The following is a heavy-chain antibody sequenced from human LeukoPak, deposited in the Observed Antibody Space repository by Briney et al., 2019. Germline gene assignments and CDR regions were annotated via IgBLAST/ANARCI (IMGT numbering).Heavy chain of an antibody. CDR1: GFTFSSYG. J-gene: IGHJ4*02. CDR2: ISYDGSNK. D-gene: IGHD2-2*01. Sequence: PGRSLRLSCAASGFTFSSYGMHWVRQAPGKGLEWVAVISYDGSNKYYADSVRGRFTISRNNSKNTLYLQMNSLRPEDTAVYYCARGLVYQPTRTVDYWGQGTLVTVSS. V-gene: IGHV3-30*03. CDR3: ARGLVYQPTRTVDY.